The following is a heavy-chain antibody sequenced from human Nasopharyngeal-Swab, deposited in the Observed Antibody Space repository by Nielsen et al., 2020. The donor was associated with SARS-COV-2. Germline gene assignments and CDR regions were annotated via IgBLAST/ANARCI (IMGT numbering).Heavy chain of an antibody. CDR1: GFTFGSYG. CDR3: ARGYIITKTDYYFDY. J-gene: IGHJ4*02. CDR2: IWYDGSNK. V-gene: IGHV3-33*01. D-gene: IGHD3-10*01. Sequence: GESLKISCAASGFTFGSYGMHWVRQAPGKGLEWVAVIWYDGSNKYYADSVKGRFTISRDNSKNTLYLQMNSLRAEDTAVYYCARGYIITKTDYYFDYWGQGTLVTVSS.